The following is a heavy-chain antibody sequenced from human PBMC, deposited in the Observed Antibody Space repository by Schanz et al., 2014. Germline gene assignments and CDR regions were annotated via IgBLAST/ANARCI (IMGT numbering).Heavy chain of an antibody. V-gene: IGHV4-39*01. CDR3: ARQFYDILTGYWFPYYFDY. Sequence: QLQLQESGPGLVKPSETLSLTCTVSGGSISSSNYYWGWIRQPPGKGLEWIESIYYSGSTYYNPSSKVRVTASVATSKHHFPLKLSSLPAADTAVYYCARQFYDILTGYWFPYYFDYWGQGTLVTVSS. J-gene: IGHJ4*02. CDR2: IYYSGST. CDR1: GGSISSSNYY. D-gene: IGHD3-9*01.